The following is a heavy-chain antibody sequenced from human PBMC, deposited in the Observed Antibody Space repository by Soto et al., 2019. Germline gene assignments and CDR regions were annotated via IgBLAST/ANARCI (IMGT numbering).Heavy chain of an antibody. V-gene: IGHV3-30*18. CDR1: GFSFSSYG. D-gene: IGHD4-17*01. Sequence: QVQLVESGGGVVYPGRSLRLSCTASGFSFSSYGMHWVRQAPGKGLEWVAVISYHGINKYYADSVNGRFTIARDNSKKTGVLQMNSLKVEDTAVYYFGKDSDYGDQMYWFDPRGQGTLVTVSS. CDR3: GKDSDYGDQMYWFDP. CDR2: ISYHGINK. J-gene: IGHJ5*02.